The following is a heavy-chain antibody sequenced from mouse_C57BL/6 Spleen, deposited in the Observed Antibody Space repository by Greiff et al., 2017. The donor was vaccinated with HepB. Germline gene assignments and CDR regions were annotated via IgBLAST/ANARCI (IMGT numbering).Heavy chain of an antibody. J-gene: IGHJ2*01. CDR2: ISYDGSN. V-gene: IGHV3-6*01. CDR1: GYSITSGYY. Sequence: EVKLQESGPGLVKPSQSLSLTCSVTGYSITSGYYWNWIRQFPGNKLEWMGYISYDGSNNYNPSLKNRISITRDTSKNQFFLKLNSVTTEDTATYYCASPGIDYWGQGTTLTVSS. CDR3: ASPGIDY. D-gene: IGHD4-1*01.